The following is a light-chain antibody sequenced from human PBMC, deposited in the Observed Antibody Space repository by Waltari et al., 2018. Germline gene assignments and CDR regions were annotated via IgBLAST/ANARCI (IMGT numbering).Light chain of an antibody. V-gene: IGKV1-39*01. CDR2: AAS. CDR3: QQSYSTLSWT. Sequence: DIQMPQSPSSLSASVGDRVTITCRASQSISSYLNWYQQKPGKAPNLLIYAASSLQSGVPSRFSGSGSGTDFTLTISSLQPEDFATYYCQQSYSTLSWTFGQGTKVEIK. CDR1: QSISSY. J-gene: IGKJ1*01.